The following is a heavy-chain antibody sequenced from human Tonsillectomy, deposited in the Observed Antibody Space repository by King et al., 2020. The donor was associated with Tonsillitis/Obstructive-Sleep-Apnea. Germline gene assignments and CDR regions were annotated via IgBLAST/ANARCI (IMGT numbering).Heavy chain of an antibody. CDR3: AXXXXXXWXXDL. CDR2: INXGXXYT. Sequence: VQLVESGGGLVKPGGSLRLSCAAXGXXXSDFXXXWIXXAPGKGLEWVSYINXGXXYTXYXDSVRXRFTISRDNXRNSLYLQMNSLRAEDTAVYYCAXXXXXXWXXDLX. V-gene: IGHV3-11*05. J-gene: IGHJ2*01. CDR1: GXXXSDFX.